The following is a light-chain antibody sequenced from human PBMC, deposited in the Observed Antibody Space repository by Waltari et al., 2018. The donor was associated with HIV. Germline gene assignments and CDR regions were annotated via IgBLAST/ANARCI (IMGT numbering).Light chain of an antibody. CDR1: QSVGSR. J-gene: IGKJ5*01. Sequence: DIHMTQFPSTLSAFLGDRVTITCRGSQSVGSRLAWYQHKTGKAPKLLIHKASVLESGVSSRVSGSGSETEFTLIIDSLEPDDFATYYCQQYNTDPSFGQGTRLEMK. CDR3: QQYNTDPS. V-gene: IGKV1-5*03. CDR2: KAS.